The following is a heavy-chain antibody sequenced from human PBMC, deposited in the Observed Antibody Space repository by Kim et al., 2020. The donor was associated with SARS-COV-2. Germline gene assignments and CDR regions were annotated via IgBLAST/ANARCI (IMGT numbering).Heavy chain of an antibody. CDR3: AKDAYDFWSGLAGTNWFDP. Sequence: GGSLRLSCAASGFTFDDYAMHWVRQAPGKGLEWVSLISGDGGSTYYADSVKGRFTISRDNSKNSLYLQMNSLRTEDTALYYCAKDAYDFWSGLAGTNWFDPWGQGTLVTVSS. CDR2: ISGDGGST. J-gene: IGHJ5*02. V-gene: IGHV3-43*02. D-gene: IGHD3-3*01. CDR1: GFTFDDYA.